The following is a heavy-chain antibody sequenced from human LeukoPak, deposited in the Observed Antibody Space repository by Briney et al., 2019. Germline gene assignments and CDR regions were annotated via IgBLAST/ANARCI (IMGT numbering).Heavy chain of an antibody. CDR1: GFTFNSHA. D-gene: IGHD2-21*02. J-gene: IGHJ4*02. Sequence: GGSLRLSCAASGFTFNSHAMNWVRQAPGKGLEWVSAISGSGGNTYYTDSVKGRFTISRDNSKNTLYLQMNSLRAEDTAVYYCAKRLSGDWYYFDYWGQGTLVTVSS. CDR2: ISGSGGNT. V-gene: IGHV3-23*01. CDR3: AKRLSGDWYYFDY.